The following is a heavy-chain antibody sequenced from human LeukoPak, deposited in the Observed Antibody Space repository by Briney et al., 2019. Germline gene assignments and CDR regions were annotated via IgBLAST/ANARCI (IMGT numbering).Heavy chain of an antibody. CDR3: AKTYSRGWSHGEPDAFNI. J-gene: IGHJ3*02. Sequence: GESLKISCKGSGYSFSTYWIGWVRQMPGKGLEWMGIIYPGDSDTRYSPSFQGQVTISAGKSISTAYLQWRILKASDTAMYFCAKTYSRGWSHGEPDAFNIWGQGTMVTVSS. D-gene: IGHD6-19*01. V-gene: IGHV5-51*01. CDR2: IYPGDSDT. CDR1: GYSFSTYW.